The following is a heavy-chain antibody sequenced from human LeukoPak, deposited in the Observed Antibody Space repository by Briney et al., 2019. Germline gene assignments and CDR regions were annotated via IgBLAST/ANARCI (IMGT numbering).Heavy chain of an antibody. Sequence: SGPTLVKPTQTLTLTCTFSGFSLRTSEVGVGWIRQPPGQALEWLSVIYWNDDKRYNPSLKTRLTITKDTSKNQVVLTLTNTDPVDTATYYCAHSLVCSGGSCYARPWFDPWGQGTLVTVSS. J-gene: IGHJ5*02. CDR1: GFSLRTSEVG. D-gene: IGHD2-15*01. CDR3: AHSLVCSGGSCYARPWFDP. V-gene: IGHV2-5*01. CDR2: IYWNDDK.